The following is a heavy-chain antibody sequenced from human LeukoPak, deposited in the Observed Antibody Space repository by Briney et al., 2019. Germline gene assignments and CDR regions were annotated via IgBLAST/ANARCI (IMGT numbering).Heavy chain of an antibody. V-gene: IGHV3-15*01. J-gene: IGHJ3*02. CDR3: TADYGGTDDAFDI. CDR1: GFSFSDAW. CDR2: IKRQTEVWAK. Sequence: GGSLRHSCAGSGFSFSDAWLNWVSPTPEKGLEWVARIKRQTEVWAKDYAAPVKGRFTISRDDSKITLYLQMNGLKTEDTALYYCTADYGGTDDAFDIWGQGTMVTVSS. D-gene: IGHD4-23*01.